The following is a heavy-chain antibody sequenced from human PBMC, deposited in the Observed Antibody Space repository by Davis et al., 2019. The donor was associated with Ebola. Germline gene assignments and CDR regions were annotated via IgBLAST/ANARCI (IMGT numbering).Heavy chain of an antibody. Sequence: SVKVSCKASGGTFSSYAISWVRQAPGQGLEWMGGIIPIFGAANYAQKFQGRVTITADKSTSTAYMELSSLRSEDTAVYYCARLELRYFDWLSDPFYGMDVWGQGTTVTVSS. J-gene: IGHJ6*02. CDR1: GGTFSSYA. V-gene: IGHV1-69*06. CDR3: ARLELRYFDWLSDPFYGMDV. CDR2: IIPIFGAA. D-gene: IGHD3-9*01.